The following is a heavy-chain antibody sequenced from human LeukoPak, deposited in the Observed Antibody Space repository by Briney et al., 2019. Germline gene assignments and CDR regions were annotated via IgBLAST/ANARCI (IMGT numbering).Heavy chain of an antibody. CDR2: IYPGDSDT. J-gene: IGHJ4*02. Sequence: GESLKISCKGSGYSFTSYWIGWVRQMPGKGLEWMGIIYPGDSDTRYSPSFQGQVTISADKSISTAYLQWSSLKASDTAMYYRARIEYITAGMYYFDYWGQGTLVTVSS. CDR3: ARIEYITAGMYYFDY. V-gene: IGHV5-51*01. CDR1: GYSFTSYW. D-gene: IGHD3-3*01.